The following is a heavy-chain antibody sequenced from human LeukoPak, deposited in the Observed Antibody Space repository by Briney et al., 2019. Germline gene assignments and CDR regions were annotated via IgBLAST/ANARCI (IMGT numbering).Heavy chain of an antibody. D-gene: IGHD3-10*01. CDR3: ARAGGILLIDY. V-gene: IGHV3-53*01. CDR1: GLTVSSNY. Sequence: GGSLRLSCAASGLTVSSNYMSWVRQAPGKGLEWVSVIYSGGSTYYADSVKGRFTISRDNSKNTLYLQMNSLRAEDTAVYYCARAGGILLIDYWGQGTLVTVSS. CDR2: IYSGGST. J-gene: IGHJ4*02.